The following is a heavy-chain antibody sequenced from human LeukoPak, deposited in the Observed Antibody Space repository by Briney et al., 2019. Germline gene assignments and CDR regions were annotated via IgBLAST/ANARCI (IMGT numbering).Heavy chain of an antibody. J-gene: IGHJ4*02. D-gene: IGHD1-1*01. V-gene: IGHV3-74*01. CDR2: ITGDGSST. CDR1: EFTFSNYW. Sequence: GGSLRLSCAASEFTFSNYWMHWVRRAPGKGLVWVSWITGDGSSTRYADSVKGRFTISRDNAKNTLYLQVNSLRAEDTAVYYCARPNWPYYFDYWGQGALVTVSS. CDR3: ARPNWPYYFDY.